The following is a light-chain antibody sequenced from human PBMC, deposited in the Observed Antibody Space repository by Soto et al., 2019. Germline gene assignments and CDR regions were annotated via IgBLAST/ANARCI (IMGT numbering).Light chain of an antibody. CDR3: QQSFANPKT. V-gene: IGKV1-39*01. Sequence: DIQMTQSPSSLSASVGDRVTITCRASKSINNYLNWYQQKPGEAPKVLIYAASSLQRGVPSRFSGSGSGTDFTLTINSLQPEDFATYFCQQSFANPKTFGQGTDVDIK. CDR1: KSINNY. CDR2: AAS. J-gene: IGKJ1*01.